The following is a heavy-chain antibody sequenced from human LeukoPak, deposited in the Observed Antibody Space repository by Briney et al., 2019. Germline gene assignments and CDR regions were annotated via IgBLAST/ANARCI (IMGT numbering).Heavy chain of an antibody. Sequence: PGGSLRLPCAASGFTFSDYYMSWIRQAPGKGLEWVSYISSSGITIYYADSVKGRFTISRDNAKNSLYLQMNSLRAEDTAVYYCATPSIADSTICGMDVWGQGTTVTVSS. J-gene: IGHJ6*02. D-gene: IGHD6-6*01. CDR3: ATPSIADSTICGMDV. CDR1: GFTFSDYY. V-gene: IGHV3-11*01. CDR2: ISSSGITI.